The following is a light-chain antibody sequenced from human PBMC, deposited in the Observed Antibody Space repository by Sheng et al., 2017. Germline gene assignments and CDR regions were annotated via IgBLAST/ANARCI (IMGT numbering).Light chain of an antibody. V-gene: IGLV6-57*01. CDR1: SGNIASNY. Sequence: NFMLTQPHSVSDSPGRTVTISCTRSSGNIASNYVQWYQQRPGSSPTTVIFEDNDRPSGVPDRFSGSIDSSSNSASLTISGLKTEDEADYYCQSYDSDDHVVFGGGTRLTVL. CDR3: QSYDSDDHVV. CDR2: EDN. J-gene: IGLJ2*01.